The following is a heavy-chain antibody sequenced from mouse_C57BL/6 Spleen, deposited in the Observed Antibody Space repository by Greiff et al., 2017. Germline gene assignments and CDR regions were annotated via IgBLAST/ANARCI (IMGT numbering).Heavy chain of an antibody. CDR3: ARWITTVVIDY. CDR2: ILPGSGST. J-gene: IGHJ2*01. V-gene: IGHV1-9*01. D-gene: IGHD1-1*01. CDR1: GYTFTGYW. Sequence: QVQMKEAGGGRGKRGASVKLSCKATGYTFTGYWIEWVKQRPGHGLEWIGEILPGSGSTNYNEKFKGKATFTADTSSNTAYMQLSSLTTEDSAIYYCARWITTVVIDYWGQGTTLTVSS.